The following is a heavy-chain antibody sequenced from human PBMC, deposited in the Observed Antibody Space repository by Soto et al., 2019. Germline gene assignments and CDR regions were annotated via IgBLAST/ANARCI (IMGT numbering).Heavy chain of an antibody. Sequence: PGGSLRLSCAASGFTFSNAWMNWVRQAPGKGLEWVGRIKSKTDGGTTDYAAPVKGRFTISRDDSKNTLYLQMNSLKTEDTAVYYCTFFSVTIIVLVLSSFWAQGSLVPVSS. CDR3: TFFSVTIIVLVLSSF. V-gene: IGHV3-15*07. CDR2: IKSKTDGGTT. D-gene: IGHD3-22*01. CDR1: GFTFSNAW. J-gene: IGHJ4*02.